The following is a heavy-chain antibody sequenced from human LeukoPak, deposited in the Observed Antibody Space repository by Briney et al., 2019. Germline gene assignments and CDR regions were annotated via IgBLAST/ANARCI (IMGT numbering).Heavy chain of an antibody. V-gene: IGHV3-53*01. CDR1: GFTVSSNY. Sequence: GGSLRLSCAASGFTVSSNYMSWVRQAPGKGPEWVSVIYSGGSTYYADSVKGRFTISRDNSKNTLYLQMNSLRAEDTAVYYCASEVTGRNAGWFDPWGQGTLVTVSS. J-gene: IGHJ5*02. D-gene: IGHD3-10*01. CDR3: ASEVTGRNAGWFDP. CDR2: IYSGGST.